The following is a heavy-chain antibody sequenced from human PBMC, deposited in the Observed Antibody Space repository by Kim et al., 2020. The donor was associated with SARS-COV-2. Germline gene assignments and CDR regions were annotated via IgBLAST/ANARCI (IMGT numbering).Heavy chain of an antibody. D-gene: IGHD4-17*01. V-gene: IGHV3-7*01. CDR2: IKQDGSEK. CDR1: GFSFSSYL. CDR3: VRDLYGDLDH. J-gene: IGHJ4*02. Sequence: GGSLRLSCAASGFSFSSYLMSWVRQAPGKGLEWVANIKQDGSEKFYVGSVEGRFTISRDNTKKSVYLQMNSLRAEDTAVYYCVRDLYGDLDHWGQGTLVTVSS.